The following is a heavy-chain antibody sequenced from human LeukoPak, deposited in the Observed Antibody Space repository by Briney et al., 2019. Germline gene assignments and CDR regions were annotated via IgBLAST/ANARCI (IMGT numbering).Heavy chain of an antibody. V-gene: IGHV4-39*01. CDR2: IYYSGST. Sequence: SETLSLTCTVSGGSISSSSYHWGWTRQPPGKGLEWIGSIYYSGSTYYNPSLKSRVTISVDTSKNQFSLKLSSVTAADTAVYYCARLVAYSNYEGYFDYWGQGTLVTVSS. CDR3: ARLVAYSNYEGYFDY. J-gene: IGHJ4*02. D-gene: IGHD4-11*01. CDR1: GGSISSSSYH.